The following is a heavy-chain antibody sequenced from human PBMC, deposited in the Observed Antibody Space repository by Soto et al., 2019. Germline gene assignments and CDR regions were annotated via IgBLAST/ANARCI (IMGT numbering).Heavy chain of an antibody. Sequence: ASVQVSCRASGYTFTGYYMHWVRQAPGQGLEWMGWINPNSGGTNYAQKFQGQVTISADKSINTAYLQWRSLKASDTAMYYCARPSRLNSNNDYVDYWGQGTLVTVSS. J-gene: IGHJ4*02. CDR1: GYTFTGYY. D-gene: IGHD4-4*01. CDR2: INPNSGGT. CDR3: ARPSRLNSNNDYVDY. V-gene: IGHV1-2*02.